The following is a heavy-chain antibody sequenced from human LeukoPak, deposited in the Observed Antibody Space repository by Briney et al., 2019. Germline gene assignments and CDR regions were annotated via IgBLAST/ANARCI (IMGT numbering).Heavy chain of an antibody. D-gene: IGHD3-9*01. CDR2: ISGSGGST. V-gene: IGHV3-23*01. CDR1: GFTFSSYG. Sequence: GGSLRLSCAASGFTFSSYGMSWVRQAPGKGLEWVSAISGSGGSTYYADSVKGRFTISRDNSKNTLYLQMNSLRAEDTAVYYCARGSNSLRYLAYWGQGTLVTVSS. CDR3: ARGSNSLRYLAY. J-gene: IGHJ4*02.